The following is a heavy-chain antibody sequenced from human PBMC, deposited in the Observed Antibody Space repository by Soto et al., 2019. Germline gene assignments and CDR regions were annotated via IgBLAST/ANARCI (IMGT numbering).Heavy chain of an antibody. V-gene: IGHV1-69*12. D-gene: IGHD4-4*01. J-gene: IGHJ6*02. Sequence: QVQLVQSGAEVKKPGSSVKVSCKASGGTFSSYAISWVRQAPGQGLEWMGGIIPIFGTANYAQKFQGRVTITADESTSTADMELSSVRSEDTAVYYCARDGAVTKRLTRYGMDVWGQGTTVTVSS. CDR1: GGTFSSYA. CDR2: IIPIFGTA. CDR3: ARDGAVTKRLTRYGMDV.